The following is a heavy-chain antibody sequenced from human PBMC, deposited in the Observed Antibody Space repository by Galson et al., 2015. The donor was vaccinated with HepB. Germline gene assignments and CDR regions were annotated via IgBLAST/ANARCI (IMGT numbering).Heavy chain of an antibody. V-gene: IGHV4-39*01. J-gene: IGHJ6*02. D-gene: IGHD2-15*01. Sequence: ETLSLTCAVSGASTSSNTYYWSWIRQPPGRGLEWIGSIYYTGTTYYNPSLKSRVTISLDTSKNHFSLKLRSVTAADTAVYYCARHVGESGSYGMDVWGQGTTVTVSS. CDR1: GASTSSNTYY. CDR2: IYYTGTT. CDR3: ARHVGESGSYGMDV.